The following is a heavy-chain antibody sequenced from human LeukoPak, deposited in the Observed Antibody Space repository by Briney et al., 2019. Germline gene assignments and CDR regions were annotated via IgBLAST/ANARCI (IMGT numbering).Heavy chain of an antibody. J-gene: IGHJ4*02. CDR1: GFTFSSYA. V-gene: IGHV3-23*01. CDR3: AKSSPLIMITFGGVLDY. Sequence: GGSLRLSCAASGFTFSSYAMSWVRQAPGKGLEWVSAISGSGGNTYYADSVKGRFTISRDNSKNTLYLQMNSLRAEDTAVYYCAKSSPLIMITFGGVLDYWGQGTLVTVSS. CDR2: ISGSGGNT. D-gene: IGHD3-16*01.